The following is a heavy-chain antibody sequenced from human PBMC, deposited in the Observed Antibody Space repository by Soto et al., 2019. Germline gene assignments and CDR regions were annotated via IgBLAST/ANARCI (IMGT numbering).Heavy chain of an antibody. J-gene: IGHJ4*02. CDR2: IYYSGST. D-gene: IGHD2-2*01. CDR3: APGYCSSTSCPR. Sequence: SETLCLTCTVSGGSISSYYWSWIRQPPGKGLEWIGYIYYSGSTNYNPSLKSRVTISVDTSKNQFSLKLSSVTAADTAVYYCAPGYCSSTSCPRWGQGTLVTVSS. CDR1: GGSISSYY. V-gene: IGHV4-59*08.